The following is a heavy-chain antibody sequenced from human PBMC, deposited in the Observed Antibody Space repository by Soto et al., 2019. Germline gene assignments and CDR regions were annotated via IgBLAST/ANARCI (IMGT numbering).Heavy chain of an antibody. D-gene: IGHD2-21*02. V-gene: IGHV3-30-3*01. CDR3: ARVPTVTATYYYYGMDV. CDR1: GFTFSSYA. Sequence: HPGGSLRLSCAASGFTFSSYAMHWVRQAPGKGLEWVAVISYDGSNKYYADSVKGRFTISRDNSKNTLYLQMNSLRAEDTAVYYCARVPTVTATYYYYGMDVWGQGTTVTVSS. J-gene: IGHJ6*02. CDR2: ISYDGSNK.